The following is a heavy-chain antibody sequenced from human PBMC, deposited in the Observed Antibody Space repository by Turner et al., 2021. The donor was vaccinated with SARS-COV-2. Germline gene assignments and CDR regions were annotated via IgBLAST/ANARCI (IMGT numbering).Heavy chain of an antibody. D-gene: IGHD3-9*01. CDR2: ISSDGSNK. V-gene: IGHV3-30*18. Sequence: QVQLVESGGGVVQPGRSLRLSCAASGFTFSSYGMPWVRQAPGKGLEWVAGISSDGSNKYYADSVKGRFTISRDNSKNTLYLQMNSLRAEDTAVYYCAKPLYDILTGYYGEDAFDIWGQGTMVTVSS. CDR1: GFTFSSYG. CDR3: AKPLYDILTGYYGEDAFDI. J-gene: IGHJ3*02.